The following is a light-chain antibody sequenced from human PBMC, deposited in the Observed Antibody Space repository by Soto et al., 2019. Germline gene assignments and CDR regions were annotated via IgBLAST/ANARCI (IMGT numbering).Light chain of an antibody. J-gene: IGKJ2*01. CDR3: QHYTKWPPYT. CDR1: QSCSSN. CDR2: DAS. Sequence: EIVVTQAPATLPVSPEERATISCSASQSCSSNLAWYPQKPCQAPMRLISDASLGDPGVPDRFSGSGSGREFTLTIRSLQSEDFAAYHCQHYTKWPPYTFGQGNKLDI. V-gene: IGKV3-15*01.